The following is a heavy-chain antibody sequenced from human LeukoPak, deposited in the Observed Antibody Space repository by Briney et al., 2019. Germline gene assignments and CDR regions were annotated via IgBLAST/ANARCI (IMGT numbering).Heavy chain of an antibody. D-gene: IGHD6-13*01. Sequence: PGGSLRLSCAASGFTFSSYSMNWVRQAPGKGLHWVLSISSSSSYIYYADSVKGRFTISRDNAKNSLYLQMNSLRAEDTAVYYCARVDWAAAWDYWGQGTLVTVSS. CDR2: ISSSSSYI. CDR3: ARVDWAAAWDY. CDR1: GFTFSSYS. J-gene: IGHJ4*02. V-gene: IGHV3-21*01.